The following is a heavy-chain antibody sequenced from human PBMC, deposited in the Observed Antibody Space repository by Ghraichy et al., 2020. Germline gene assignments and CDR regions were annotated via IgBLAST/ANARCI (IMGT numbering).Heavy chain of an antibody. Sequence: GGSLRLSCAASGFTFSSYSMNWVRQAPGKGLEWVSSISSSSSYIYYADSVKGRFTISRDNAKNSLYLQMNSLRAEDTAVYYCARAPIYCSGGSCYSVSFDYWGQGTLVTVSS. CDR2: ISSSSSYI. V-gene: IGHV3-21*01. CDR1: GFTFSSYS. J-gene: IGHJ4*02. D-gene: IGHD2-15*01. CDR3: ARAPIYCSGGSCYSVSFDY.